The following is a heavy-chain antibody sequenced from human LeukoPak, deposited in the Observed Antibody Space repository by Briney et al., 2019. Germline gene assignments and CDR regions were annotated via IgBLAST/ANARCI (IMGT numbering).Heavy chain of an antibody. CDR3: AREQLPYYYYGMDV. Sequence: PSETLSLTCAVYGGSFSGYYWSWIRQPPGKGLEWIGEINHSGSTNYNPSLKSRVTISVDTSKNQFSLKLSSVTAADTAVYYCAREQLPYYYYGMDVWGQGTTVTVSS. V-gene: IGHV4-34*01. CDR1: GGSFSGYY. D-gene: IGHD5-18*01. J-gene: IGHJ6*02. CDR2: INHSGST.